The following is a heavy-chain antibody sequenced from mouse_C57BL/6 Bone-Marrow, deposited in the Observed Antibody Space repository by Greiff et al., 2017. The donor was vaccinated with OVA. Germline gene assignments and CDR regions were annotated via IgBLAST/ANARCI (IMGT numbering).Heavy chain of an antibody. CDR2: ISSGGSYT. Sequence: EVMLVESGGDLVKPGGSLKLSCAASGFTFSSYGMSWVRQTPDKRLEWVATISSGGSYTYYPDSVKGRFTISRDNAKNTLYLQMSSLKSEDTAMYYCARHKIFPITTVYYYAMDYWGQGTSVTVSS. CDR1: GFTFSSYG. D-gene: IGHD1-1*01. V-gene: IGHV5-6*01. J-gene: IGHJ4*01. CDR3: ARHKIFPITTVYYYAMDY.